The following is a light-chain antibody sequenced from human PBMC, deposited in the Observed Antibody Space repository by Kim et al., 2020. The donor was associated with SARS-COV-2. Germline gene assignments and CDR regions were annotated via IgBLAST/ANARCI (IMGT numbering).Light chain of an antibody. V-gene: IGKV1-39*01. Sequence: ASVGDRVTITCRASQSISNFLNWYQQKPGKAPKLLIYAASSLQSGVPSRFSGSGSGTDFTLTISSLQPEDFATYYCQQSYYTPWTFGQGTKVDIK. J-gene: IGKJ1*01. CDR2: AAS. CDR1: QSISNF. CDR3: QQSYYTPWT.